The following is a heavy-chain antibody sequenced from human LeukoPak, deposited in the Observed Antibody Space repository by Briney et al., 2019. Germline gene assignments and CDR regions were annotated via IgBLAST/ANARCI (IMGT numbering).Heavy chain of an antibody. CDR3: AKAGSAVPNRGVDY. CDR2: ISGSGGST. CDR1: GFTFSSYA. V-gene: IGHV3-23*01. D-gene: IGHD2-8*01. J-gene: IGHJ4*02. Sequence: PGGSLRLSCAASGFTFSSYAMSWVRQAPGKGLEWVSAISGSGGSTYYADSVKGRFTISRDNSKNTLYLQMNSLRAEDTAVYYCAKAGSAVPNRGVDYWGQGTLVTVSS.